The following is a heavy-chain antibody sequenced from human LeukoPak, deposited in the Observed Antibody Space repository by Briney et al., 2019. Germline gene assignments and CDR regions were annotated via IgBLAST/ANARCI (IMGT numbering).Heavy chain of an antibody. CDR3: AKEVPGYSYGYGMDV. CDR2: ISYDGSNK. V-gene: IGHV3-30*18. Sequence: GGSLRLSCAASGFTFSSYGMHWVRQAPGKGLEWVAVISYDGSNKYYADSVKGRFTISRDNSKNTLYLQMNSLRAEDTAVYYCAKEVPGYSYGYGMDVWGQGITVTVSS. D-gene: IGHD5-18*01. J-gene: IGHJ6*02. CDR1: GFTFSSYG.